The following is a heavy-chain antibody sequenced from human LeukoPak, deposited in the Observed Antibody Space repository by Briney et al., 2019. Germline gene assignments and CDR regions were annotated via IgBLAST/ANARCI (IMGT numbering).Heavy chain of an antibody. CDR2: ISGSGGST. CDR1: GFTFSSYA. D-gene: IGHD2-2*01. V-gene: IGHV3-23*01. Sequence: PGGSLRLSCAASGFTFSSYAMSWVRQAPGKGLEWVSGISGSGGSTYYADSVKGRFTISRDNSKNTLYLQMNSLRAEDTAVYHCAKDRVRQGIVVVPVDFGGYWGQGTLVTVSS. CDR3: AKDRVRQGIVVVPVDFGGY. J-gene: IGHJ4*02.